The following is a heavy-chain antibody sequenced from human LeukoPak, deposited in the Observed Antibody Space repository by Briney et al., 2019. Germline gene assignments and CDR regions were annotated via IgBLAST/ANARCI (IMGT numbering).Heavy chain of an antibody. CDR2: IYYSGCT. Sequence: SETLSLTCTVSGGSMSSYYWSWIRQPPGKGLEWIGYIYYSGCTNYNPSLKSRVTISVDTSKNQFSLKLSSVTAADTAVYYCARVLRYCSGGSCSNWFDPWGQGTLVTVSS. CDR3: ARVLRYCSGGSCSNWFDP. CDR1: GGSMSSYY. J-gene: IGHJ5*02. V-gene: IGHV4-59*01. D-gene: IGHD2-15*01.